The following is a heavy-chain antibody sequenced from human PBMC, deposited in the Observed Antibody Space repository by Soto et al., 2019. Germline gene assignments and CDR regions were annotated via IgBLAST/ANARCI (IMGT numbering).Heavy chain of an antibody. CDR3: ARDKSYGSELDYYYGMDV. J-gene: IGHJ6*02. CDR1: GGSIRDYF. CDR2: IYYSGST. D-gene: IGHD5-18*01. V-gene: IGHV4-59*01. Sequence: LSLTCTVSGGSIRDYFWTWIRQPPGKGLEWIGYIYYSGSTNYNPSLKSRVTISVDTSKNQFSLKLSSVTAADTAVYYCARDKSYGSELDYYYGMDVWGQGTTVTVSS.